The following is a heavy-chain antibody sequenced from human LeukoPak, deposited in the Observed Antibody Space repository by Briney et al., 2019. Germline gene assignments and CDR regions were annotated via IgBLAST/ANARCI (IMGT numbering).Heavy chain of an antibody. CDR2: ISSGSSYI. CDR3: AGDSYDLPDCTY. CDR1: GFTFSSYS. D-gene: IGHD2-8*01. J-gene: IGHJ4*02. Sequence: GGSLRLSCAASGFTFSSYSMNWVRQAPGKGLEWVSSISSGSSYIYYADSVKGRFTISRDNAKNSLYLQMNSLRAEDTAVYYCAGDSYDLPDCTYWGQGTLVTVSS. V-gene: IGHV3-21*01.